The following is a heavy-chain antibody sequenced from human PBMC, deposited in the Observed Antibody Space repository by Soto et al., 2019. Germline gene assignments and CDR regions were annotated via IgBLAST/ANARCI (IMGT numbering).Heavy chain of an antibody. CDR3: ARDHGNDEAMDY. CDR2: IWHDGKTK. D-gene: IGHD1-1*01. CDR1: GFTISSFG. J-gene: IGHJ4*02. V-gene: IGHV3-33*01. Sequence: QVQVVESGGGVVQPGRSLRLSCAATGFTISSFGMHWVRQAPGKGLEWVAVIWHDGKTKYYADSAKGRFTISRDNWKNTLYLEMNSLSDEDTAVYYCARDHGNDEAMDYWGQGTLVTVSS.